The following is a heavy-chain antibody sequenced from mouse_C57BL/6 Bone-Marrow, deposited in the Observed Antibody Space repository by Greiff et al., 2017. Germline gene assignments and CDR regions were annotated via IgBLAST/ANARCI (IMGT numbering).Heavy chain of an antibody. J-gene: IGHJ3*01. Sequence: DVHLVESGGGLVKPGGSLKLSCAASGFTFSDYGMHWVRQAPEKGLEWVAYISSGSSTIYYADTVKGRFAISRDNAKNTLFLQMTRLRSGDTAMSYCARQGGWLEWVAYWGQGTLVTVSA. V-gene: IGHV5-17*01. CDR2: ISSGSSTI. CDR1: GFTFSDYG. D-gene: IGHD2-3*01. CDR3: ARQGGWLEWVAY.